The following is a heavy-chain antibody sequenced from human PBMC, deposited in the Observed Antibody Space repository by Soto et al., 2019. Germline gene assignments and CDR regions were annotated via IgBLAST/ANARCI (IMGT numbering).Heavy chain of an antibody. CDR3: ARGLVYCSGGSCYSAEYFQH. J-gene: IGHJ1*01. CDR1: GDSVSSNSAA. D-gene: IGHD2-15*01. CDR2: TYYRSKWYN. V-gene: IGHV6-1*01. Sequence: SQTLSLTCAISGDSVSSNSAAWNWIRQSPSRGLEWLGRTYYRSKWYNDYAVSVKSRITINPDTSKNQFSLQLNSVTPEDTAVYYCARGLVYCSGGSCYSAEYFQHWGQGTLVTVSS.